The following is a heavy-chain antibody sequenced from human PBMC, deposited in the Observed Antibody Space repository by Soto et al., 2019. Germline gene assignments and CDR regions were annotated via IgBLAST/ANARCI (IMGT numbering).Heavy chain of an antibody. CDR1: GGTFSSYT. J-gene: IGHJ4*02. CDR2: IIPILGIA. CDR3: AKHFGDPDY. D-gene: IGHD4-17*01. Sequence: QVQLVQSGAEVKKPGSSVKVSCKASGGTFSSYTISWVRQAPGQGLEWMGRIIPILGIANYAQKFQGRVTIPADKSPSTAYMEVSSLRSADTAVYYCAKHFGDPDYWGQGPLGTVSS. V-gene: IGHV1-69*02.